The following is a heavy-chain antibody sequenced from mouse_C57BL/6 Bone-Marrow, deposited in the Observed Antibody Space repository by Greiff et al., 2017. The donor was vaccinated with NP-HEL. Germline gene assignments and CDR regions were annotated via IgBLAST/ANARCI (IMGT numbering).Heavy chain of an antibody. Sequence: QVQLQQPGAELVRPGTSVKLSCKASGYTFTSYWMHWVKQRPGQGLEWIGVIDPSDSYTNYNQKFKGKATLTVDTSSSPAYMQLSSLTSEDSAVSYCAGVELWSGFAYWGQGTLVTVSA. CDR3: AGVELWSGFAY. D-gene: IGHD1-1*02. CDR2: IDPSDSYT. V-gene: IGHV1-59*01. J-gene: IGHJ3*01. CDR1: GYTFTSYW.